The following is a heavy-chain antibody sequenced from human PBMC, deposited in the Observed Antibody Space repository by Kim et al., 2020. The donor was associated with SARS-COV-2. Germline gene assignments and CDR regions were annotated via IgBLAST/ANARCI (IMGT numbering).Heavy chain of an antibody. V-gene: IGHV3-33*05. Sequence: GGSLRLSCAASGFTFSSYGMHWVRQAPGKGLEWVAVISYDGSNKYYADSVKGRFTISRDNSKNTLYLQMNSLRAEDTAVYYCARDREYRAYYYYGMDVWGQGTTVTVSS. CDR3: ARDREYRAYYYYGMDV. CDR2: ISYDGSNK. J-gene: IGHJ6*02. D-gene: IGHD2-2*02. CDR1: GFTFSSYG.